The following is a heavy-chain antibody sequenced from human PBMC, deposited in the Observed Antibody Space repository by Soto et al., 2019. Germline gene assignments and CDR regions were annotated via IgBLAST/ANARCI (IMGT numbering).Heavy chain of an antibody. CDR2: ISYDGSNK. D-gene: IGHD1-7*01. CDR1: GFTFSSYG. Sequence: PGGSLRLSCAASGFTFSSYGMHWVRQAPGKGLEWVAVISYDGSNKYYADSVKGRFTISRDNSKNTLYLQMNSLRAEDTAVYYCAKGGTWLNFDYWGQGTLVTVSS. J-gene: IGHJ4*02. CDR3: AKGGTWLNFDY. V-gene: IGHV3-30*18.